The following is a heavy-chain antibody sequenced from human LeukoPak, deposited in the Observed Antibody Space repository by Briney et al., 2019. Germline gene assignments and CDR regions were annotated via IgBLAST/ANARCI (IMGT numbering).Heavy chain of an antibody. CDR2: ISSSSSYI. Sequence: GGSLRLSCAASGFTFSSYSMNWVRQAPGKGLERVSSISSSSSYIYYADSVKGRFTISRDNAKNSLYLQMNSLRAEDTAVYYCARAYCGGDCYSGVDRGTHYYFDYWGQGTLVTVSS. D-gene: IGHD2-21*02. CDR3: ARAYCGGDCYSGVDRGTHYYFDY. J-gene: IGHJ4*02. V-gene: IGHV3-21*01. CDR1: GFTFSSYS.